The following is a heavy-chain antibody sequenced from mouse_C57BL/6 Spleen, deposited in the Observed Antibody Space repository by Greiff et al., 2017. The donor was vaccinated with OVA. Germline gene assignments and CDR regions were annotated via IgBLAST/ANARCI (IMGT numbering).Heavy chain of an antibody. CDR3: ARDSSDYWFGY. CDR2: IYPGSGST. D-gene: IGHD3-2*02. J-gene: IGHJ3*01. V-gene: IGHV1-55*01. CDR1: GYTFTSYW. Sequence: QVQLQQPGAELVKPGASVKMSCKASGYTFTSYWINWVKQRPGQGLEWIGDIYPGSGSTKYNEKLKGKATLTVDTSSSTAYMQLSSLTSEDSAVYYCARDSSDYWFGYWGQGTLVTVSA.